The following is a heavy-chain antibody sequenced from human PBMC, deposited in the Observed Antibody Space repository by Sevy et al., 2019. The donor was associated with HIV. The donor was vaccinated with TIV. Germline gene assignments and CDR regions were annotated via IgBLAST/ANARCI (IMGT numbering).Heavy chain of an antibody. CDR1: GFTFTDHW. CDR3: ARGTRKGSGPSFDY. V-gene: IGHV3-21*01. J-gene: IGHJ4*02. D-gene: IGHD6-19*01. Sequence: GESLKISCVASGFTFTDHWMTWLRQAPGKGLEWVSSISSSSSYIYYADSVKGRFTISRDNAKNSLYLQMNSLRAEDTAVYYCARGTRKGSGPSFDYWGQGTLVTVSS. CDR2: ISSSSSYI.